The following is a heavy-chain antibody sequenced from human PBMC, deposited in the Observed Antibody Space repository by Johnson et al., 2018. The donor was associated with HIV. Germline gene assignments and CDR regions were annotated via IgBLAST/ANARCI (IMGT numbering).Heavy chain of an antibody. Sequence: VQLVVSGGGLVQPGGSLRLSCEASGFIFSSYWMTWVRQAPGTGLEWVANIKQDGSEKKYVDSVKGRFTSFSDNAKNSLYLQMNSLRAEDTAVYYCARDKVLGYTFGSPRDGFDIWGQGTMVTVSS. CDR1: GFIFSSYW. D-gene: IGHD3-3*01. J-gene: IGHJ3*02. CDR2: IKQDGSEK. CDR3: ARDKVLGYTFGSPRDGFDI. V-gene: IGHV3-7*05.